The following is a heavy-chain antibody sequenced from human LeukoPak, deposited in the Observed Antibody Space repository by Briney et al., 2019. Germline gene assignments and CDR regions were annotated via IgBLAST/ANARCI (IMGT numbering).Heavy chain of an antibody. D-gene: IGHD4-17*01. Sequence: GGSLRLSCAASGFTFSSYGMHWVRQAPGKGLEWVAVIGYDGSNKYYVDSVKGRFTISRDNPKNTLYLQMNSLSAEDTAMYYCTFSSYGDHVGVDAFDMWGQGTMVTVSS. CDR2: IGYDGSNK. J-gene: IGHJ3*02. V-gene: IGHV3-33*01. CDR3: TFSSYGDHVGVDAFDM. CDR1: GFTFSSYG.